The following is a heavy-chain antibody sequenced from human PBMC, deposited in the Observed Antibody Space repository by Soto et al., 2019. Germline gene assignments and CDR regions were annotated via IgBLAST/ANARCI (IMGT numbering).Heavy chain of an antibody. D-gene: IGHD7-27*01. J-gene: IGHJ4*01. V-gene: IGHV4-61*08. CDR1: GGSISSGGYS. CDR3: ARSNWYSEY. CDR2: IYYTGST. Sequence: SETLSLTCAVSGGSISSGGYSWSWIRQPPGKGLEWIGYIYYTGSTNYNPSLKSRVTISVDTSKNQFSLNLTSLTAADTAIYYCARSNWYSEYWGQEPWSPSPQ.